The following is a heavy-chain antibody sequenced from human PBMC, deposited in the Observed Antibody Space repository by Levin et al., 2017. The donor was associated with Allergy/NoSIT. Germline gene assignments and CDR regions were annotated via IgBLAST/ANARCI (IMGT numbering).Heavy chain of an antibody. D-gene: IGHD3-3*01. J-gene: IGHJ4*02. Sequence: DSVKGRSTISRDNSKNTVYLQINSLRGEDTAVYFCAQGRSATYWGQGTLVTVSS. V-gene: IGHV3-30*08. CDR3: AQGRSATY.